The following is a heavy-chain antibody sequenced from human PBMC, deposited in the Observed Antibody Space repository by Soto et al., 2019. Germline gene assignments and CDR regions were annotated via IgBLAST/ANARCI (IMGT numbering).Heavy chain of an antibody. CDR3: ARLDGYTLFDY. Sequence: QVQLQESGPGLVKPSETLSLTCTVSGASISSNSWSWIRQPPGKGLEWIGYIYYSGSSNYNPSLKSRVAISLDTSKNQFSLRLSSVTAADTAVSYCARLDGYTLFDYWGQGTLVTVSS. D-gene: IGHD5-12*01. J-gene: IGHJ4*02. CDR1: GASISSNS. V-gene: IGHV4-59*01. CDR2: IYYSGSS.